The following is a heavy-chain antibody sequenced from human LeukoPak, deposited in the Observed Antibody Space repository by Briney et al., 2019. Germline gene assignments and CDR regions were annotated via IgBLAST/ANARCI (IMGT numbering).Heavy chain of an antibody. CDR2: IYYSGTT. CDR3: ARHSGSSPHYFDN. V-gene: IGHV4-59*08. J-gene: IGHJ4*02. Sequence: SETLSLTCTVSGGTISNYYWSWIRQPPGKGLEWIGFIYYSGTTHYNPSLKSRVTMSVATSNNQFSLRLSSVTAADTAIYYCARHSGSSPHYFDNWGQGALVTVSS. CDR1: GGTISNYY. D-gene: IGHD1-26*01.